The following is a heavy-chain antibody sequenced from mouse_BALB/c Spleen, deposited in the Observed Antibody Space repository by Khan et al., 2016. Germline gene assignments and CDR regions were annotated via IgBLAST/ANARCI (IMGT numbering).Heavy chain of an antibody. CDR3: ARWGWLRYFDG. CDR2: ISYSGST. Sequence: EVQLQESGPGLVKPSQSLSLTCTVTGYSITSDYAWNWIRRFTGNKLEWMGYISYSGSTSYNPSLKSRISITRDTSKNQFFLQLNSVTTEDTATXYCARWGWLRYFDGWGGGTTVTVSS. D-gene: IGHD2-3*01. V-gene: IGHV3-2*02. J-gene: IGHJ1*01. CDR1: GYSITSDYA.